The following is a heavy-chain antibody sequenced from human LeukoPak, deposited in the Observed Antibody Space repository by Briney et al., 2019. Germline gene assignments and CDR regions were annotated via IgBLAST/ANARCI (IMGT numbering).Heavy chain of an antibody. CDR3: ARLWSTSCKGGSCPHQPNY. V-gene: IGHV4-39*01. J-gene: IGHJ4*02. CDR2: IYYSGNT. D-gene: IGHD2-15*01. CDR1: GGSIRSTTYY. Sequence: TSETLSLTCSVSGGSIRSTTYYWGWIRQPPGKGLEWIGSIYYSGNTYYNLSLKSRVIIFLDTSKNQFSLKLSSVTAADTAVYYCARLWSTSCKGGSCPHQPNYWGQGTRVTVPS.